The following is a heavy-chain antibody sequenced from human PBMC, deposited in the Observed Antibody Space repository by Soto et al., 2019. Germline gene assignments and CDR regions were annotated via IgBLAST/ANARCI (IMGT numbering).Heavy chain of an antibody. Sequence: QLQLQESGPGLVKPSETLSLTCTVSGGSISSSSYYWGWIRQPPGKGLEWIGSIYYSGSTYSNPSLKSRVTVSVDTSKNQFSLKLSSVTAADTAVYYCARLKPRIYGYGLQGNWFDPWGQGTLVTVSS. D-gene: IGHD5-18*01. V-gene: IGHV4-39*01. J-gene: IGHJ5*02. CDR1: GGSISSSSYY. CDR2: IYYSGST. CDR3: ARLKPRIYGYGLQGNWFDP.